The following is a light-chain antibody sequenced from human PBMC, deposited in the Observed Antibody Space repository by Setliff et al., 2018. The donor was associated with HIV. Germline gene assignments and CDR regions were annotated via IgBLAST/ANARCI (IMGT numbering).Light chain of an antibody. CDR3: QQYNSSS. Sequence: DIQMTQSPSTLSASVGDRVTITCRASQSISSWLAWYQQRPGKAPKLLIYKASSLESGVPSRFSGSGSGTEFTLTISRLQPDDFATYYCQQYNSSSFGQGTKVDIK. J-gene: IGKJ1*01. CDR2: KAS. CDR1: QSISSW. V-gene: IGKV1-5*03.